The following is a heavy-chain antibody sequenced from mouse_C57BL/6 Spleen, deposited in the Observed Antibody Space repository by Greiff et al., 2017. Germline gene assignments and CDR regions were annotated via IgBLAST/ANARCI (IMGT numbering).Heavy chain of an antibody. CDR2: INYDGSST. D-gene: IGHD2-4*01. Sequence: DVQLVESEGGLVQPGSSMKLSCTASGFTFSDYYMAWVRQVPEKGLEWVANINYDGSSTYYLDSLKSRFIISRDSAKNILYLQMSSLKSEDTATYYCARDGGLEFDYWGQGTTLTVSS. CDR1: GFTFSDYY. V-gene: IGHV5-16*01. J-gene: IGHJ2*01. CDR3: ARDGGLEFDY.